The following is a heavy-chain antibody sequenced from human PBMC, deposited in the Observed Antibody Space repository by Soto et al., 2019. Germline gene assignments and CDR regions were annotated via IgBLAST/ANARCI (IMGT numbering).Heavy chain of an antibody. D-gene: IGHD4-4*01. Sequence: EVQLVVSGEGLVQPGRSLRLSCAASGFTFDDYAMHWVRQAPGKGLAWVSGISWNSGSIGSADSVKGRFTISRDNAKNSLYLQMNSLRAEDTALYYCAKDLYSNYGDAFDIWGQGTMVTVSS. V-gene: IGHV3-9*01. J-gene: IGHJ3*02. CDR3: AKDLYSNYGDAFDI. CDR1: GFTFDDYA. CDR2: ISWNSGSI.